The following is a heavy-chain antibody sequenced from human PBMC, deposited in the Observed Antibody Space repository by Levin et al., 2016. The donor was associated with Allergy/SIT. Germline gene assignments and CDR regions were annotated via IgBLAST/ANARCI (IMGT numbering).Heavy chain of an antibody. CDR2: ISSSSSYI. D-gene: IGHD6-13*01. Sequence: GESLKISCAASGFTFSSYSMNWVRQAPGKGLEWVSSISSSSSYIYYADSVKGRFTISRDNAKNSLYLQMNSLRAEDTAVYYCAREGYEMSSSWYNLDYWGQGTLVTVSS. V-gene: IGHV3-21*01. J-gene: IGHJ4*02. CDR1: GFTFSSYS. CDR3: AREGYEMSSSWYNLDY.